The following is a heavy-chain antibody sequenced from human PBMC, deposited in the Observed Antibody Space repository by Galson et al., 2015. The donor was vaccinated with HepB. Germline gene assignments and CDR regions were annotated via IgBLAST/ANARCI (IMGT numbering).Heavy chain of an antibody. CDR2: ISYDGSNK. CDR1: GFTFSSYG. V-gene: IGHV3-30*18. J-gene: IGHJ4*02. D-gene: IGHD3-10*01. CDR3: AKDEITMVRGVIMGIDY. Sequence: SLRLSCAASGFTFSSYGMHWVRQAPGKGLEWVAVISYDGSNKYYADSVKGRFTISRDNSKNTLYLQMNSLRAEDTAVYYCAKDEITMVRGVIMGIDYWGQGTLVTVSS.